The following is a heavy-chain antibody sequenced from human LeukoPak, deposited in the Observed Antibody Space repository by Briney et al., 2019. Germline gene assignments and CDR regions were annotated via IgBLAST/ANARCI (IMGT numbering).Heavy chain of an antibody. CDR1: GFTFSSYA. CDR3: AKAKVGSIAVAGSDY. V-gene: IGHV3-23*01. D-gene: IGHD6-19*01. CDR2: ISGSGGST. Sequence: GGSLRLSCAASGFTFSSYAMSWVRQAPGKGLEWVSAISGSGGSTYYTDSVKGRFTISRDNSKNTLYLQMNSLRAEDTAVYYCAKAKVGSIAVAGSDYWGQGTLVTVSS. J-gene: IGHJ4*02.